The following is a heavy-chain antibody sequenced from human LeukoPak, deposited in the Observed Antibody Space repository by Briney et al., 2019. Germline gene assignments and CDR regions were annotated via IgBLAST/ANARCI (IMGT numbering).Heavy chain of an antibody. CDR3: ARDRITIFGVAYFDY. V-gene: IGHV3-48*01. D-gene: IGHD3-3*01. CDR1: GFTFSSYS. CDR2: ISSSSSTI. J-gene: IGHJ4*02. Sequence: AGGSLRLSCAASGFTFSSYSMNWVRQAPGKGLEWVSYISSSSSTIYYADSVKGRFTISRDNAKNSLYLQMNSLRAEDTAVYYCARDRITIFGVAYFDYWGQGTLVTVSS.